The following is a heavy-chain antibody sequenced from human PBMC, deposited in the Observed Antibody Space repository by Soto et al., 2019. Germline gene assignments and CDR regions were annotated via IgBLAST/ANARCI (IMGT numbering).Heavy chain of an antibody. CDR2: ISYDGSNK. Sequence: QVQLVESGGGVVQPGRSLRLSCAASGFTFSSYGMHWVRQAPGKGLEGGAVISYDGSNKYYADSVKGRFTISRDNSKNTLYLQMNSLRAEDTAVYYCAKGGTIFGVVRYYFDYWGQGTLVTVSS. J-gene: IGHJ4*02. D-gene: IGHD3-3*01. CDR1: GFTFSSYG. CDR3: AKGGTIFGVVRYYFDY. V-gene: IGHV3-30*18.